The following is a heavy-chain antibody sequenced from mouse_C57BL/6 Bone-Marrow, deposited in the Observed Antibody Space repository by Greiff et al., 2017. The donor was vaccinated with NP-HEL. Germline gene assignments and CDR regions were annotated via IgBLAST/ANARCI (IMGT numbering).Heavy chain of an antibody. CDR1: GYEFSNYW. CDR3: ARGAY. J-gene: IGHJ3*01. Sequence: VQLVESGAELVKPGASVKISCKASGYEFSNYWMNWVKQRPGKGLEWIGQIYPGDGDTNYNGKFKDKATLTADTSSSTAYMQLSRLTSEDSAVYVCARGAYWGQGTLVTVSA. V-gene: IGHV1-80*01. CDR2: IYPGDGDT.